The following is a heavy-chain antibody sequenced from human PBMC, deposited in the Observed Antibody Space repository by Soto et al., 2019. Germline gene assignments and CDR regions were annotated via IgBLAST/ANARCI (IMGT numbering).Heavy chain of an antibody. CDR2: ISYDGSTK. CDR1: GFTFSIYG. V-gene: IGHV3-30*18. CDR3: SKDAKKYHYYNHDMDV. J-gene: IGHJ6*02. D-gene: IGHD2-2*01. Sequence: QVQLVESGGGVVQPGRSLRLSCAASGFTFSIYGMHWVRQAPGKGLEWVALISYDGSTKFYADSVKGRFTISRDNSKSTLNLEMNSLSAEDTAVYFCSKDAKKYHYYNHDMDVWGQGTTVTVSS.